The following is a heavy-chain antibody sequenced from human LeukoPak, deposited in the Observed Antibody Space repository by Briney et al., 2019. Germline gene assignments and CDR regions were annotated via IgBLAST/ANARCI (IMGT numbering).Heavy chain of an antibody. V-gene: IGHV4-59*01. D-gene: IGHD2-8*01. Sequence: PSETLSLTCTASGGSISSYYWGWIRQPPGKGLEWIGYIYYSGSTNYNPSLKSRVTISVDTSKNQFSLKLSSVTAADTAVYYCARDRVYYFDYWGQGTLVTVSS. CDR2: IYYSGST. J-gene: IGHJ4*02. CDR1: GGSISSYY. CDR3: ARDRVYYFDY.